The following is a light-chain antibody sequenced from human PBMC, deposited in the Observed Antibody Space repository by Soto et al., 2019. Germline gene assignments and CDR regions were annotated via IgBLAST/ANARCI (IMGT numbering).Light chain of an antibody. Sequence: DIQMTQSPSTLSASVGDRVTITCRSSHSISSWLAWYQQKPGKAPKLLIYDASSLESGVPSRFSGSGSGTEFTLTISSLQPYDFATYYCQQYNSYPWTLGQGTKVEIK. CDR1: HSISSW. CDR3: QQYNSYPWT. CDR2: DAS. V-gene: IGKV1-5*01. J-gene: IGKJ1*01.